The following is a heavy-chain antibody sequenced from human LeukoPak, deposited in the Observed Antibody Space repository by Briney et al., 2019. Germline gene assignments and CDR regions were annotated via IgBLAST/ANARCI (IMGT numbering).Heavy chain of an antibody. Sequence: PGGSLRLSCAASGFTFSTYDMNWVRQAPGKGLEGVSSISTTSRYIYYADPVRGRFTISRDNARNSLYLQMNSLRAEDTALYYCARMHCTGGGGCSIRMGASHIWGQGTMVTVSS. V-gene: IGHV3-21*01. D-gene: IGHD2-8*02. J-gene: IGHJ3*02. CDR2: ISTTSRYI. CDR1: GFTFSTYD. CDR3: ARMHCTGGGGCSIRMGASHI.